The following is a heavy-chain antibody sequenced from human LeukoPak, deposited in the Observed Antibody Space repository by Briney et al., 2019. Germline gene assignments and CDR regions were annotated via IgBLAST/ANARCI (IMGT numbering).Heavy chain of an antibody. CDR1: GGSISSYY. V-gene: IGHV4-59*01. CDR2: IYYSGST. Sequence: SETLSLTCTVSGGSISSYYWSWIRQPPGKGLEWIGYIYYSGSTNYNPSLKSRVTISVDTSKNQFSLKLSSVTAADTAVYYCARVEMATMLFDYWGQGTLVTVSS. CDR3: ARVEMATMLFDY. J-gene: IGHJ4*02. D-gene: IGHD5-24*01.